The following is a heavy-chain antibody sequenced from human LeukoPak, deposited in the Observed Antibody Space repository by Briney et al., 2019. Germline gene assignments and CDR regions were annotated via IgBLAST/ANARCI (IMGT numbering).Heavy chain of an antibody. CDR2: IIPIFGTA. CDR3: ASGVYSYGYVLDY. CDR1: GGTFSSYA. J-gene: IGHJ4*02. V-gene: IGHV1-69*05. D-gene: IGHD5-18*01. Sequence: GSSVKVSCKASGGTFSSYAISWVRQAPGQGLKWMGRIIPIFGTANYAQKFQGRVTITTDESTSTAYMELSSLRSEDTAVYYCASGVYSYGYVLDYWGQGTLVTVSS.